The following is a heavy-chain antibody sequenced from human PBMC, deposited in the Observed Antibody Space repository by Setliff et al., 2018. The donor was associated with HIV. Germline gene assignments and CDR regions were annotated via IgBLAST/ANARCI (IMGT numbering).Heavy chain of an antibody. Sequence: PSETLSLTCTVSGGSISSSSYYWGWIRQPPGKGLEWIGTIYYSGSTYYNPSLKSRVTISVDTSKNQFSLKLSSVTAADTAVYYCARDIGTVTDSDYWGQGTLGTVS. CDR1: GGSISSSSYY. V-gene: IGHV4-39*07. J-gene: IGHJ4*02. CDR2: IYYSGST. CDR3: ARDIGTVTDSDY. D-gene: IGHD4-4*01.